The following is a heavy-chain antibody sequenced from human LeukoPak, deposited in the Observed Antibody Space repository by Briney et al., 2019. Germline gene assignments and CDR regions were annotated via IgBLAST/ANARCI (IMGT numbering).Heavy chain of an antibody. V-gene: IGHV3-48*03. CDR1: GFTFSSYE. CDR2: ISSSGSTI. CDR3: ARDPDYGDYATFDY. D-gene: IGHD4-17*01. Sequence: PGGSLRLSCAASGFTFSSYEMNWVRQAPGKGLEWVSYISSSGSTIYYADSVKGRFTISRDNAKNSLYLQMNSLRAEDTAVYYCARDPDYGDYATFDYWGQGTLVTVSS. J-gene: IGHJ4*02.